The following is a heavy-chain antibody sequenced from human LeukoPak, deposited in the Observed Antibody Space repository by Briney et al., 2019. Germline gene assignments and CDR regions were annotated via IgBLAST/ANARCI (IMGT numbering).Heavy chain of an antibody. Sequence: GRSLRLSCPASGFTFSSYGMHWVRQAPGKGLGWVAVISTNVSNKYYADSVKGRFTISRDNSKDTLYLQMNSLRAEDTAGYYCAKPGSIAVSLGYWGQGTLVTVSS. CDR2: ISTNVSNK. V-gene: IGHV3-30*18. J-gene: IGHJ4*02. CDR3: AKPGSIAVSLGY. CDR1: GFTFSSYG. D-gene: IGHD6-19*01.